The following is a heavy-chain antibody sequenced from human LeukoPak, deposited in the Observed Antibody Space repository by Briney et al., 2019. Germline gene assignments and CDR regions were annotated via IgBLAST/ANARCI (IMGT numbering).Heavy chain of an antibody. Sequence: GGSLRLSCAASGFTFSSYSMNWVRQASGKGLEWVSSISSSSSYIYYADSVKGRFTISRDNAKNSLYLQMNSLRAEDTAVYYCARGSPNYFDYWGQGTLVTVSS. CDR1: GFTFSSYS. CDR2: ISSSSSYI. J-gene: IGHJ4*02. V-gene: IGHV3-21*01. CDR3: ARGSPNYFDY.